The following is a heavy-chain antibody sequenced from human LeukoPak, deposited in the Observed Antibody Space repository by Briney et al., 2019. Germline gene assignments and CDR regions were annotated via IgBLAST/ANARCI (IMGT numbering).Heavy chain of an antibody. CDR2: INSDRSST. J-gene: IGHJ3*02. D-gene: IGHD5-18*01. V-gene: IGHV3-74*01. Sequence: GGSLRLSCAASGFTFSSYWMHWVRQAPGKGLVWVSRINSDRSSTSYADSVKGRFTISRDNAKNTLYLQMNSLRAEDTAVYYCARDGYHDAFDIWGQGTMVTVSS. CDR3: ARDGYHDAFDI. CDR1: GFTFSSYW.